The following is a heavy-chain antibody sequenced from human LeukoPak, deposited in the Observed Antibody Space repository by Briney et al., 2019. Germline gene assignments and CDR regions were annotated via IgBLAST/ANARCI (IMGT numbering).Heavy chain of an antibody. D-gene: IGHD2-15*01. J-gene: IGHJ4*02. V-gene: IGHV4-59*01. CDR1: GGSISSYY. CDR3: ARGDIAFDY. CDR2: IYYSGST. Sequence: RTSETLSLTCTFSGGSISSYYWSWIRQPPGKGLEWIGYIYYSGSTNYNPSLKSRVTISVDTSKNQFSLKLSSVTAADTAVYYCARGDIAFDYWGQGTLVTVSS.